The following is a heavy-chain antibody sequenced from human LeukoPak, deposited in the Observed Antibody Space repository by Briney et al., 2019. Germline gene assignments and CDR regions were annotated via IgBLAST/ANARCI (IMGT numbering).Heavy chain of an antibody. CDR2: IYHSGST. CDR1: GYSISSGYY. D-gene: IGHD3-16*02. V-gene: IGHV4-38-2*02. Sequence: PSETLSLTCAVSGYSISSGYYWGWIRQPPGKGLEWIGSIYHSGSTYYNPSLKSRVTISVDTSKNQFSLKLSSVTAADTAVYYCAGDRYDYVWGSYRLSFDPWGQGTLVTVSS. CDR3: AGDRYDYVWGSYRLSFDP. J-gene: IGHJ5*02.